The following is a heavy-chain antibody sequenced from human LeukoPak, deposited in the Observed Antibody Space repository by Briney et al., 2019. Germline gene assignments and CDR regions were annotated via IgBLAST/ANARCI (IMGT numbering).Heavy chain of an antibody. D-gene: IGHD3-16*01. J-gene: IGHJ4*02. Sequence: SETLSLTCTVSGGSISSYYWSWIRQPPGKGLEWIGYIYYSGSTNYNPSLKSRVTISVDTSKNQFSLKLSSVTAADTAVYYCARVYFRFGYYYFDYWGQGTLVTVSS. CDR1: GGSISSYY. CDR3: ARVYFRFGYYYFDY. V-gene: IGHV4-59*01. CDR2: IYYSGST.